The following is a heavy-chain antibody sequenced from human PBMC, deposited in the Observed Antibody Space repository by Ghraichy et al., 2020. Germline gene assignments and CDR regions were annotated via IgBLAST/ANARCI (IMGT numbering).Heavy chain of an antibody. CDR3: VKDQESGSPTYYFDY. V-gene: IGHV3-64D*06. CDR2: INTNGGST. D-gene: IGHD1-26*01. CDR1: GFTFRSYA. J-gene: IGHJ4*02. Sequence: GGSLRLSCSASGFTFRSYAMHWVRQAPGKGLEYVSTINTNGGSTYYADSVKGRFTISRDNSKNTLYLQMSSLRADDTAVYYCVKDQESGSPTYYFDYWGQGTLVTASS.